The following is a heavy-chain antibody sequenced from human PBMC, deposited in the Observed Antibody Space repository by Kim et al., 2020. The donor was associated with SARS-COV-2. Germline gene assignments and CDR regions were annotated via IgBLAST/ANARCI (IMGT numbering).Heavy chain of an antibody. CDR2: ISSSSSYK. CDR3: ARDNGSSLFYYGMDV. V-gene: IGHV3-21*06. Sequence: GGSLRLSCAASGFTFSSYSMNWVRQAPGKGLEWVSSISSSSSYKYYADSVKGRFTISRDNAKNSLYLQMNSLRAEDTAVYYCARDNGSSLFYYGMDVWGQGSTVTVSS. D-gene: IGHD6-13*01. CDR1: GFTFSSYS. J-gene: IGHJ6*02.